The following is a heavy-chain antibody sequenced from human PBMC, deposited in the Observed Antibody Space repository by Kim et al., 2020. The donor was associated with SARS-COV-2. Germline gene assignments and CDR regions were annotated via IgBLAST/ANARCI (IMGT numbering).Heavy chain of an antibody. CDR3: TIPVGYCSSTSCYFHDY. J-gene: IGHJ4*02. V-gene: IGHV3-15*01. D-gene: IGHD2-2*01. CDR1: GFTFSNAW. CDR2: IKSKTDGGTT. Sequence: GGSLRLSCAASGFTFSNAWMSWVRQAPGKGLEWVGRIKSKTDGGTTDYAAPVKGRFTISRDDSKNTLYLQMNSLKTEDTAVYYCTIPVGYCSSTSCYFHDYWGQGTLVTVSS.